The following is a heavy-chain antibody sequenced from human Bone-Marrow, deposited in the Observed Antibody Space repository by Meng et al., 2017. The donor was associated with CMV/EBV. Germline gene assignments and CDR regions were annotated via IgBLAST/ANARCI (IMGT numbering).Heavy chain of an antibody. CDR1: GGTFSSYA. CDR3: ASGESGSYSYYFDY. J-gene: IGHJ4*02. Sequence: SVKVSCKASGGTFSSYAISWVRQAPGQGLEWMGGVIPILDITNNAQKFQGRVTITADKSTSTAYMELSSLRSEDTAVYYCASGESGSYSYYFDYWGQGQLVNVSS. V-gene: IGHV1-69*10. D-gene: IGHD1-26*01. CDR2: VIPILDIT.